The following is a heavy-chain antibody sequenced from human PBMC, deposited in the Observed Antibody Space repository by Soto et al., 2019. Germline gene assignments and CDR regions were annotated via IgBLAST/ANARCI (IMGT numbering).Heavy chain of an antibody. CDR3: ARRYGGSIDY. CDR1: GGSISSYY. CDR2: IYYSGST. D-gene: IGHD2-15*01. J-gene: IGHJ4*02. Sequence: QVQLQESGPGLVKPSETLSLTCTVSGGSISSYYWSWIRQPPGKGLEWIGYIYYSGSTNYNPSLKSRVTLSVDTSTTQSSLKLSSVTAADTAVYYCARRYGGSIDYWGQGTLVTVSS. V-gene: IGHV4-59*08.